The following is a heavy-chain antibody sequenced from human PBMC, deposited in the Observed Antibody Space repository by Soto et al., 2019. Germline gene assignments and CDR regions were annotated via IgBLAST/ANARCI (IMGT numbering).Heavy chain of an antibody. V-gene: IGHV1-69*02. CDR2: IIPILGIA. J-gene: IGHJ4*02. D-gene: IGHD1-26*01. Sequence: QVQLVQSGAEVKKPGSSVKVSCKASGGTFSSYTISWVRQAPGQGLEWMGRIIPILGIANYAQKFQGRVTITADKSTSTAYMELSSLRAEDTAVYYCASPGRGGDSGSYLDYWGQGTLVTVSS. CDR3: ASPGRGGDSGSYLDY. CDR1: GGTFSSYT.